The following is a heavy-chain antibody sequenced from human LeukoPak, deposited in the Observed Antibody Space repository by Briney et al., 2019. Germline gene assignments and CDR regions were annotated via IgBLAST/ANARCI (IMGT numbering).Heavy chain of an antibody. Sequence: PGGSLRLSCAASGFTVSSNYMSWVRQAPGKGLEWVSVIYSGGSTYYADSVKGRFTISRDNSKNTLYLQMNSLRAEDTAVYYCARERPRYGGKGGFDYWGQGTLVTVSS. CDR3: ARERPRYGGKGGFDY. D-gene: IGHD4-23*01. V-gene: IGHV3-66*01. J-gene: IGHJ4*02. CDR2: IYSGGST. CDR1: GFTVSSNY.